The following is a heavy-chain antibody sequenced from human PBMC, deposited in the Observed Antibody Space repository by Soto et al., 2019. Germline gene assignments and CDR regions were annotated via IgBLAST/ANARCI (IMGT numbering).Heavy chain of an antibody. CDR1: GFTFSSYS. Sequence: KPGGSLRLSCAASGFTFSSYSMNWVRQAPGKGLEWVSSISSSSSYIYYADSVKGRFTISRDNAKNSLYLQMNSLRAEDTAVYYCARDAPPRDYYYDSSGYYFVGAFDIWGQGTMVTVSS. V-gene: IGHV3-21*01. J-gene: IGHJ3*02. D-gene: IGHD3-22*01. CDR3: ARDAPPRDYYYDSSGYYFVGAFDI. CDR2: ISSSSSYI.